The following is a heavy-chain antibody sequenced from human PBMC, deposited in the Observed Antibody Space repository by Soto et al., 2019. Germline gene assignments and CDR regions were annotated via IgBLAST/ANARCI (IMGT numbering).Heavy chain of an antibody. J-gene: IGHJ6*02. V-gene: IGHV1-2*02. CDR1: GYTFTGYD. CDR2: INPNSGGT. D-gene: IGHD2-15*01. CDR3: AKGGGPLSSSSYVDV. Sequence: VNVSCKSSGYTFTGYDIHWVRQAPGQGPEWMGWINPNSGGTNLAQKFQDRVTLTRDTSINTVYMELSRLRSDDTAVYYCAKGGGPLSSSSYVDVGGQGTSVSVSS.